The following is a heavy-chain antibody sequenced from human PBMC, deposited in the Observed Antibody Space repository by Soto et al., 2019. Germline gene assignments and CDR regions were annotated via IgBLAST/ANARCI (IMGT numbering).Heavy chain of an antibody. CDR2: IHYSGSS. CDR1: GGSISSYY. V-gene: IGHV4-59*01. D-gene: IGHD2-21*02. Sequence: QVQLQESGPGLVKPSETLSLTCTVSGGSISSYYWSWIRQPPGKGLEWIGYIHYSGSSNYNPSLKSRVTISVDTSKDQFSLKLSSVTAADTAVYYCARVSGDWSQVDYWGQGTLVTVSS. CDR3: ARVSGDWSQVDY. J-gene: IGHJ4*02.